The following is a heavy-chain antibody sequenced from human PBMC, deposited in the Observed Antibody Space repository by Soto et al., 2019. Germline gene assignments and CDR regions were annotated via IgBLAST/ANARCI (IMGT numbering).Heavy chain of an antibody. CDR2: IWYDGSNK. V-gene: IGHV3-33*08. J-gene: IGHJ3*02. Sequence: GGSLRLSCAASGFTFSSYGMHWVRQAPGKGLEWVAVIWYDGSNKYYADSVKGRFTNSRDNSKNTLYLQMNSLRAEDTAVYYCARGLKDSSSMVSDAFDIWGQGTMVTVSS. D-gene: IGHD6-6*01. CDR3: ARGLKDSSSMVSDAFDI. CDR1: GFTFSSYG.